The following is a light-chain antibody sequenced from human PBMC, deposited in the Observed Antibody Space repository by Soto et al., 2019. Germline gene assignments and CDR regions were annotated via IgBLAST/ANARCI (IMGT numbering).Light chain of an antibody. CDR1: QGIRSY. V-gene: IGKV1-9*01. CDR2: AAS. Sequence: DIQLTQSPSFLSASVGDRVTITCRASQGIRSYLAWYQQKPGKAPKLLIYAASTLQSGVPSRFSGSGSGTEFGLTISSLEPEDFAIFSWQPLNRYLISFRQGTRLE. J-gene: IGKJ5*01. CDR3: QPLNRYLIS.